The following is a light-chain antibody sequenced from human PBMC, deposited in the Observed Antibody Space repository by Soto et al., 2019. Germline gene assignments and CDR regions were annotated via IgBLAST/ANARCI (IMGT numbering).Light chain of an antibody. CDR3: QQYSSSYDTSLYT. CDR2: GSY. J-gene: IGKJ2*01. CDR1: QSVSSSY. V-gene: IGKV3-20*01. Sequence: EIVLTQSPGTLSLSPGETATLSCMASQSVSSSYLAWYQQKPGQAPRLLVYGSYHRATGIADRFSGSGSGTDFTLTISRLEPEDFAVYYCQQYSSSYDTSLYTFGQGTKVDI.